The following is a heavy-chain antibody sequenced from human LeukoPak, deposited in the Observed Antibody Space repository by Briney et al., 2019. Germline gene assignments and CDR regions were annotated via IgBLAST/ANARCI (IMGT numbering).Heavy chain of an antibody. CDR3: ATSIVGLTYDEHFQH. J-gene: IGHJ1*01. CDR2: ISAYNGNT. Sequence: GASVKVSCKASGYTFTSNGISWVRQAPGQGLEWMGWISAYNGNTNYAQKLQGRVTMTTDTSTSTAYMELRSLRSDDTAVYYCATSIVGLTYDEHFQHWGQGTLVTVSS. CDR1: GYTFTSNG. D-gene: IGHD1-26*01. V-gene: IGHV1-18*01.